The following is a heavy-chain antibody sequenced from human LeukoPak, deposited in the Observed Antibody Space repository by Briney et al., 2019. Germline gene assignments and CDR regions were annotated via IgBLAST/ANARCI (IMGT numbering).Heavy chain of an antibody. D-gene: IGHD1-14*01. J-gene: IGHJ4*02. V-gene: IGHV4-59*01. Sequence: PSETLSLTCTVSGGAISSYYWSWIRQPPGKGLEWIGYIYYSGSTNYNPSLKSRVTISVDTSKNQFSLKLSSVTAADTAVYYCARVQTTFSHFDYWGQGTLVTVSS. CDR2: IYYSGST. CDR1: GGAISSYY. CDR3: ARVQTTFSHFDY.